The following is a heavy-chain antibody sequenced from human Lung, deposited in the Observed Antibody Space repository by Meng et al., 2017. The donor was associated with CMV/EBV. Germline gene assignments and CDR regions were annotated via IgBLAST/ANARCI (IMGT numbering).Heavy chain of an antibody. CDR3: AKGSYSLAGSYFDY. Sequence: SXKIXCAASGFTFDDHAMHWVRQAPGKGLEWVSGISWNSGTIDYADSVKGRFTISRDNAKTSLYLEMNSLRAEDMAFYYCAKGSYSLAGSYFDYWGQGXLVTVSS. CDR2: ISWNSGTI. CDR1: GFTFDDHA. V-gene: IGHV3-9*03. D-gene: IGHD3-10*01. J-gene: IGHJ4*02.